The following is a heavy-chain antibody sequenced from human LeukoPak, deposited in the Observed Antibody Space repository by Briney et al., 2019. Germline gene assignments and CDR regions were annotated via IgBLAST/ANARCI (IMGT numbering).Heavy chain of an antibody. V-gene: IGHV4-4*02. Sequence: SETLSLTCAVSGGXITSTFCWTWARQPPGKGLEWIGDIYYSGSTNYNPSLKSRVTISVDKSNNQFSLNLSSVTAADTAVYYCASIEGPHSLAGYDQYYYYGMDVWGQGTTVTVSS. CDR2: IYYSGST. CDR1: GGXITSTFC. J-gene: IGHJ6*02. D-gene: IGHD5-12*01. CDR3: ASIEGPHSLAGYDQYYYYGMDV.